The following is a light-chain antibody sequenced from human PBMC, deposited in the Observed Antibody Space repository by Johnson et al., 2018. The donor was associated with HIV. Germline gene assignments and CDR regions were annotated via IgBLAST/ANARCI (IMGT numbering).Light chain of an antibody. CDR1: SSNIGTNS. Sequence: QSVLTQPPSVSAAPGQKVTISCSGSSSNIGTNSVSWYQQLPGTAPRLLIYENNKRPSGLPDRFSGSKSGTSATLGITGLQTGDEANYYCGTWDSSLSGVFGTGTKVTVL. J-gene: IGLJ1*01. CDR3: GTWDSSLSGV. V-gene: IGLV1-51*02. CDR2: ENN.